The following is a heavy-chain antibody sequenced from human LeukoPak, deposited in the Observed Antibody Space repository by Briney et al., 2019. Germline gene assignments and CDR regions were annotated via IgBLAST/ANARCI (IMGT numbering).Heavy chain of an antibody. CDR3: ARWARWLQLTDDAFEI. V-gene: IGHV4-59*01. CDR2: IYYSGST. CDR1: GGSISTYY. D-gene: IGHD5-24*01. J-gene: IGHJ3*02. Sequence: KASETLSLTCTASGGSISTYYWSWIRQPPGKGLEWIGYIYYSGSTNYNPSLKSRVTISVDTSKNQFSLKLNSVTAADTAVYYCARWARWLQLTDDAFEIWGQGTVVTVSS.